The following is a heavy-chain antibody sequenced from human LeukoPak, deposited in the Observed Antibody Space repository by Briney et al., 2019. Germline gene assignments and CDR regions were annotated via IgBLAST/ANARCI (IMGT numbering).Heavy chain of an antibody. Sequence: PGGSPRLSCAASGFTFSNHGMHWVRQAPGKGLEWVANIWYDGSQEYYADTVKGRFTISRDISKNTLYLQMNSLRAEDTAVYYCARDLAAARLDFRGQGTLVTVSS. CDR3: ARDLAAARLDF. D-gene: IGHD6-6*01. CDR1: GFTFSNHG. V-gene: IGHV3-33*01. J-gene: IGHJ4*02. CDR2: IWYDGSQE.